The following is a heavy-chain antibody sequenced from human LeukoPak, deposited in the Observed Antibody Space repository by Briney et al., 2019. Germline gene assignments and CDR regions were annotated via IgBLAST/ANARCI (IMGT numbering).Heavy chain of an antibody. CDR1: GYTFTGYY. Sequence: ASVKVSCKASGYTFTGYYMHWVRQAPGQGLEWMGWINPNSGGTNYAQKFQGRVTMTRDTSISTAYMELSRLRSDDTAVYYCARGTWYSGSYRNTYYFDYWGQGTLVTVSS. D-gene: IGHD1-26*01. J-gene: IGHJ4*02. V-gene: IGHV1-2*02. CDR3: ARGTWYSGSYRNTYYFDY. CDR2: INPNSGGT.